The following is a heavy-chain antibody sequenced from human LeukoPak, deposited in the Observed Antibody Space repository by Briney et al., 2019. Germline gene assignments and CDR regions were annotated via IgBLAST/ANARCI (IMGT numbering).Heavy chain of an antibody. D-gene: IGHD5-18*01. J-gene: IGHJ3*02. CDR2: IIPNPGIA. V-gene: IGHV1-69*04. Sequence: SVKVSCKASGGTFSSYAISWVRQAPGQGLEWMGRIIPNPGIANYAQKFQGRVTITADKSTSTAYMELSSLRSEDTAVYYCAIYSYGDAFDIWGQGTMVTVSS. CDR3: AIYSYGDAFDI. CDR1: GGTFSSYA.